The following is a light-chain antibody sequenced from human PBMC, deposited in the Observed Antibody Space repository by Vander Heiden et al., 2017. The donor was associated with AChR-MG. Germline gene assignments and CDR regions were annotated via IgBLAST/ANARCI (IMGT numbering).Light chain of an antibody. CDR1: QSVSNK. Sequence: EIVMTQSPATLSVSPGERVTLSCRASQSVSNKLAWYQQKPGQAPRLLIYGASTRATGCPARFSGSGYGTEFTLTISSLQSEDFALYYCQQHNNWPPYTFGQGTKLDIK. V-gene: IGKV3-15*01. CDR3: QQHNNWPPYT. CDR2: GAS. J-gene: IGKJ2*01.